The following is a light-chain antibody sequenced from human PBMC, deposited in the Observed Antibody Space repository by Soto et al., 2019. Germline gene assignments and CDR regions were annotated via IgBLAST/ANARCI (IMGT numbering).Light chain of an antibody. CDR2: GNS. CDR3: QSHDSSLSGSV. Sequence: QSVLTQPPSVSVAPGQRVTISCTGSSSNIGAGYDVHWYQQLPGTAPKLLIYGNSNRPSGVPDRFSGSKSGTSASLAITGLQAEDEADYYCQSHDSSLSGSVFGTGTKVTVL. J-gene: IGLJ1*01. CDR1: SSNIGAGYD. V-gene: IGLV1-40*01.